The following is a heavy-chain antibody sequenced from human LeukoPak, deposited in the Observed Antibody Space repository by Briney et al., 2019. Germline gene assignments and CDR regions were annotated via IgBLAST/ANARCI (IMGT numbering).Heavy chain of an antibody. CDR2: IYYSGST. J-gene: IGHJ4*02. CDR3: ARAWSYYGSGSYYNTHYFDY. Sequence: SETLSLTCTVSGGSINNYYWFWIRQPPGKGLEYIGFIYYSGSTNYSPSLKSRVTISLDTSKNQFSLKLSSVTAADTAVYYCARAWSYYGSGSYYNTHYFDYWGQGTLVTVSS. D-gene: IGHD3-10*01. V-gene: IGHV4-59*08. CDR1: GGSINNYY.